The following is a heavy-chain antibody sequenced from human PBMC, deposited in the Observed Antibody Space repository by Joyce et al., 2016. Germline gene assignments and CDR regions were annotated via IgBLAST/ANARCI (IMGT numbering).Heavy chain of an antibody. CDR3: ARGGIVYDYSMDL. V-gene: IGHV3-21*02. CDR2: ISSERTYI. Sequence: EVQLVESGGGLVKPGGSLRISCAASGFTFSPSSMSGFRRASGKGLEWVAAISSERTYIFYADSVKGRFTVSRDNAKNSLYLQMNSLRAEDTAVFFCARGGIVYDYSMDLWGQGTTVTVSS. D-gene: IGHD3-22*01. CDR1: GFTFSPSS. J-gene: IGHJ6*02.